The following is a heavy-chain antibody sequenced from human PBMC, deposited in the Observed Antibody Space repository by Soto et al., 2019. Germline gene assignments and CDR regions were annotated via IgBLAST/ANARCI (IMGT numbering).Heavy chain of an antibody. J-gene: IGHJ4*02. V-gene: IGHV4-59*01. CDR1: GGSISSYY. Sequence: PSETLSLTCTVSGGSISSYYWSWIRQPPGKGLEWIGYIYYSWSTNYNPSLKSRVTISVDTSKNQFSLKLSSVTAADTAVYYCARDNGYSYGYTLDHWGQGTLVTVSS. D-gene: IGHD5-18*01. CDR3: ARDNGYSYGYTLDH. CDR2: IYYSWST.